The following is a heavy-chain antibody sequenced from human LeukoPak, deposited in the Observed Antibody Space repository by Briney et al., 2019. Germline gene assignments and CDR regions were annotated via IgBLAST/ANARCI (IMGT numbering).Heavy chain of an antibody. V-gene: IGHV3-23*01. D-gene: IGHD4-23*01. J-gene: IGHJ2*01. Sequence: GGSLRLSCAASGFTFSSYAMSWVRQAPGKGLEWVSAISGSGGSTYYADSVKGRFTISRDNSKNTLYLQLNSLRAEDTAAYFCAKSGTVGSTRFDWYFDLWGRGTQVTVSS. CDR3: AKSGTVGSTRFDWYFDL. CDR1: GFTFSSYA. CDR2: ISGSGGST.